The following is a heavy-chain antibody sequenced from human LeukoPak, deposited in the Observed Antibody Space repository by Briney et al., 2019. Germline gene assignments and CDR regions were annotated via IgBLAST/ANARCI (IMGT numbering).Heavy chain of an antibody. D-gene: IGHD3-22*01. J-gene: IGHJ4*02. CDR3: AREASGYYDSSGYYMIDN. V-gene: IGHV4-31*03. CDR2: IYYSGCT. Sequence: SETLSLTCTVSGGSISSGGCYWSWIRHHPGKGLEWIGYIYYSGCTYYNPSLESRVTISVDTSKNQFSLKLRSVTAADTAVYYCAREASGYYDSSGYYMIDNWGQGTLVTVSS. CDR1: GGSISSGGCY.